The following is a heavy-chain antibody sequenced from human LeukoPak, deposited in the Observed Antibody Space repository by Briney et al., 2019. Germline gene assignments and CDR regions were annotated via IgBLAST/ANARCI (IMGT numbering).Heavy chain of an antibody. CDR3: ADGMDV. J-gene: IGHJ6*02. CDR1: GGSFSTYY. Sequence: SETLSLTCAVYGGSFSTYYWSWIRQPPGKGLEWIGEVNHSGSTNYNPSLKSRVTISVDTSKNQFSLKLSSVTAADTAVYYCADGMDVWGQGTTVTVSS. V-gene: IGHV4-34*01. CDR2: VNHSGST.